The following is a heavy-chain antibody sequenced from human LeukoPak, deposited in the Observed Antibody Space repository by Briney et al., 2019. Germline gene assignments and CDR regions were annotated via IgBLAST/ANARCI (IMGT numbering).Heavy chain of an antibody. Sequence: GGSLRLSCAASGFTYSSYAMSLVRQASGKGLEWVSTISGSGGSTYYADSVKGRFTISRDNSKNTLYLQMNSLRAEDTAVYYCAKAVITFGGVIQAYDYWGQGTLVTVSS. CDR1: GFTYSSYA. CDR2: ISGSGGST. J-gene: IGHJ4*02. D-gene: IGHD3-16*02. V-gene: IGHV3-23*01. CDR3: AKAVITFGGVIQAYDY.